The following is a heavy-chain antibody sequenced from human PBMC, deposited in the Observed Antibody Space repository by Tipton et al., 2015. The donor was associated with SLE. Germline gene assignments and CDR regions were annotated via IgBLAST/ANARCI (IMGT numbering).Heavy chain of an antibody. V-gene: IGHV4-4*08. CDR3: AREPYYYDSSGYYTDAFDI. J-gene: IGHJ3*02. CDR2: IYTSGST. Sequence: SLTCTVSGGSISSYYWSWIRQPPGKGLEWIGYIYTSGSTNYNPSLKSRVTISVDTSKNQFSLKLSSVTAADTAVYYCAREPYYYDSSGYYTDAFDIWGQGTMVTVSS. CDR1: GGSISSYY. D-gene: IGHD3-22*01.